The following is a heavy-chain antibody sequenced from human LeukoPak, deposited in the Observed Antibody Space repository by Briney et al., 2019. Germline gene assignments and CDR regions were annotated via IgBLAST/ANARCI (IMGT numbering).Heavy chain of an antibody. D-gene: IGHD6-19*01. Sequence: SETLSLTCSVSGGSISNTNYYWAWIRQSPGRGLEWIGSIYYTGTTFDNPSLKSRVTISVDTSKNQFSLKLSSVTAADTAVYYCARVPSSGWFAEYFQHWGQGTLVTVSS. J-gene: IGHJ1*01. CDR2: IYYTGTT. V-gene: IGHV4-39*07. CDR3: ARVPSSGWFAEYFQH. CDR1: GGSISNTNYY.